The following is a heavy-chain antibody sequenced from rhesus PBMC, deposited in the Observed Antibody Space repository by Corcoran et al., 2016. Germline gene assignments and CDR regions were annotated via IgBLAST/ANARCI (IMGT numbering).Heavy chain of an antibody. Sequence: EVRLVESGGGLVQPGGSLRLSCAASGFTFSDHYMSWVRQAPGKGPEWVSAISRGGDSTFYADSVKGRFTISRDNSKNTLSLQMNSLRPEDTAVYYCAKFIASACFDYWGQGVLVTVSS. J-gene: IGHJ4*01. CDR3: AKFIASACFDY. CDR1: GFTFSDHY. V-gene: IGHV3S5*01. CDR2: ISRGGDST. D-gene: IGHD5-36*01.